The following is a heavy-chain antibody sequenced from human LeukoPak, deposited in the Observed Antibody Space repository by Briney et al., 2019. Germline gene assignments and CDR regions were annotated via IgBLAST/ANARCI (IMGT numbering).Heavy chain of an antibody. CDR3: ARQYSSSWYGFDP. V-gene: IGHV4-30-2*01. CDR1: GGSISSGGYY. D-gene: IGHD6-13*01. Sequence: SETLSLTCTVSGGSISSGGYYWSWIRQPPRKGLEWIGYIYHSGSTYYNPSLKSRVTISVDRSKNQFSLKLSSVTAADTAVYYCARQYSSSWYGFDPWGQGTLVTVSS. J-gene: IGHJ5*02. CDR2: IYHSGST.